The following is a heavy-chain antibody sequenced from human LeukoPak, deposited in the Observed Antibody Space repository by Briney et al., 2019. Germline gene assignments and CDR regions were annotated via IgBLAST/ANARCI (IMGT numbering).Heavy chain of an antibody. CDR1: GFTFRNSA. CDR3: AKGRRDGYNYPFLDS. V-gene: IGHV3-23*01. D-gene: IGHD5-24*01. CDR2: IIGNSVST. Sequence: GGSPRLSCAASGFTFRNSAMSWVRQAPGKGLEWVSNIIGNSVSTYYADFVKGRFTISRDNSNNTLFLQMNSLSADDTAIYFRAKGRRDGYNYPFLDSWGQGAWVIVSS. J-gene: IGHJ4*02.